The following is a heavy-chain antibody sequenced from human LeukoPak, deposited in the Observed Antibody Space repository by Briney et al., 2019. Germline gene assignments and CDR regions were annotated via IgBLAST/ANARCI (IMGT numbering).Heavy chain of an antibody. V-gene: IGHV1-2*02. CDR2: INPNSGGT. Sequence: ASVKVSCKASGYTFTGYYMHWVRQAPGQGLEWMGWINPNSGGTNYAQKFQGRVTMTRDTSISTGYMELSRLRSDDTAVYYCARVTPVGYSSGWYGYWGQGTLVTVSS. CDR1: GYTFTGYY. J-gene: IGHJ4*02. CDR3: ARVTPVGYSSGWYGY. D-gene: IGHD6-19*01.